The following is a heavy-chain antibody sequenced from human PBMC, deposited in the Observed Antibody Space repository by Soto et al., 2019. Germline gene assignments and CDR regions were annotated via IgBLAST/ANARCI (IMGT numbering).Heavy chain of an antibody. CDR2: IYYSGST. V-gene: IGHV4-39*01. D-gene: IGHD2-15*01. CDR3: ARHRAGTCYSPLDY. J-gene: IGHJ4*02. CDR1: GGSISSSSYY. Sequence: SETLSLTCTVSGGSISSSSYYWGWIRQPPGKGLEWIGGIYYSGSTYYNPSLKSRVTISADTSKSQFSLNLNSVTAADTAVYYCARHRAGTCYSPLDYWGQGTLVTVSS.